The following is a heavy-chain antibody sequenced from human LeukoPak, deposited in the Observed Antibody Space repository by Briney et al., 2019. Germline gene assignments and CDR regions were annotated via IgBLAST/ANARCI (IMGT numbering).Heavy chain of an antibody. Sequence: GASVKVSCKASGYTFTSYDINWVRQATGQELEWLGWMNPNSGNTGYAQNFQGRVTMTRDTSIDTAYMELTSLRYEDTAVYYCARDYYGSKSSSFDPWGQGTLVTVSS. CDR3: ARDYYGSKSSSFDP. J-gene: IGHJ5*02. CDR2: MNPNSGNT. V-gene: IGHV1-8*01. D-gene: IGHD3-10*01. CDR1: GYTFTSYD.